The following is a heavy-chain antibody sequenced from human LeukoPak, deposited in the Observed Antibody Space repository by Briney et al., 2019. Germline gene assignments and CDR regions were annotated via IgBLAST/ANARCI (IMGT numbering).Heavy chain of an antibody. V-gene: IGHV3-30*18. J-gene: IGHJ6*02. CDR1: GFTFSSYG. CDR3: AKEIYYGSGSYYNPPYYGMDV. CDR2: ISYDGSNK. Sequence: GGSLRLSCVASGFTFSSYGMHWVRQAPGKGLEWVAVISYDGSNKYYADSVKGRFTISRDNSKNTLYLQMNSLRAEDTAVYYCAKEIYYGSGSYYNPPYYGMDVWGQGTTVTVSS. D-gene: IGHD3-10*01.